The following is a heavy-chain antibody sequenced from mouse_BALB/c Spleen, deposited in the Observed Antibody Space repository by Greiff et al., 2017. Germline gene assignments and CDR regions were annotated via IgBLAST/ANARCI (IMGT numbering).Heavy chain of an antibody. CDR3: ARHRGNYFDY. V-gene: IGHV5-6*01. Sequence: EVKLVESGGDLVKPGGSLKLSCAASGFTFSSYGMSWVRQTPDKRLEWVATISSGGSYTYYPASVKGRFTISRDNAKNTLYLQMSSLKSEDTAMCYCARHRGNYFDYWGQGTTLTVSS. J-gene: IGHJ2*01. D-gene: IGHD3-1*01. CDR2: ISSGGSYT. CDR1: GFTFSSYG.